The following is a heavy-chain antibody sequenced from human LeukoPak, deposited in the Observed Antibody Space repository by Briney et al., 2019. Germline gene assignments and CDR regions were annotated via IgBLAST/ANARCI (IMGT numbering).Heavy chain of an antibody. J-gene: IGHJ3*02. CDR2: IYHSGST. CDR1: GYSISSGYY. D-gene: IGHD3-10*01. CDR3: ASTMVRAAFDI. V-gene: IGHV4-38-2*01. Sequence: PSETLSLTCAVSGYSISSGYYWGWIRQPPGQGLEWIGSIYHSGSTYYNPSLKSRVTISVDTSKSQFSLKLSSVTAADTAVYYCASTMVRAAFDIWGQGTMVTVSS.